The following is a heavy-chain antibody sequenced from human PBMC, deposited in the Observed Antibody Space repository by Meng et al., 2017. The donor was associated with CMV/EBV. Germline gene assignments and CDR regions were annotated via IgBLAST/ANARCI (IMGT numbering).Heavy chain of an antibody. CDR3: ARGKREYSGYDWQFDY. J-gene: IGHJ4*02. CDR1: FTFSGYA. CDR2: ISYDGSNK. D-gene: IGHD5-12*01. Sequence: FTFSGYAMHWVRQAPGKGLEWVAVISYDGSNKYYADSVKGRFTISRDNSKNTLYLQMNSLRAEDTAVYYCARGKREYSGYDWQFDYWGQGTLVTVSS. V-gene: IGHV3-30-3*01.